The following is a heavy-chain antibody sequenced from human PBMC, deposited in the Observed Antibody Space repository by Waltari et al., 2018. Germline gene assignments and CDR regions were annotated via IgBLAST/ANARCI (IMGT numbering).Heavy chain of an antibody. CDR3: AREGFGGATSRYGMDV. CDR1: GGSISSSSYY. Sequence: QLQLQESGPGLVKPSETLSLTCTVSGGSISSSSYYWGWIRQPPGKGLEWIGSIYYSGSTYYNPSLKSRVTMTRDTSTSTVYMELSSLRSEDTAVYYCAREGFGGATSRYGMDVWGQGTTVTVSS. J-gene: IGHJ6*02. D-gene: IGHD2-15*01. CDR2: IYYSGST. V-gene: IGHV4-39*07.